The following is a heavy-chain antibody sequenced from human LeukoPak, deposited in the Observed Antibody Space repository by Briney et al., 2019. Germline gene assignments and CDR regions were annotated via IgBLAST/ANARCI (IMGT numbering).Heavy chain of an antibody. CDR3: ARDRGSSYGYSFDM. D-gene: IGHD5-18*01. CDR1: GDSISDYY. Sequence: PSETLFLTCTVSGDSISDYYWSWIRQPPGKGLEWIGYIYYTGSTNYNPSLKSRVTISVDTSKIHFSLKLNSVTAADTAVYYCARDRGSSYGYSFDMWGQGTMVTVSS. V-gene: IGHV4-59*01. CDR2: IYYTGST. J-gene: IGHJ3*02.